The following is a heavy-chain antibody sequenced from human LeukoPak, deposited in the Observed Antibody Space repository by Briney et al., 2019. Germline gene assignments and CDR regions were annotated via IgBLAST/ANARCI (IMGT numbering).Heavy chain of an antibody. V-gene: IGHV3-74*01. J-gene: IGHJ3*02. CDR2: INSDWRST. CDR1: VFTFSNYW. CDR3: VRDRAVSPFPPDAFDM. D-gene: IGHD4-17*01. Sequence: GGSLRLSCAASVFTFSNYWMHWARQAPGKGLVWVSRINSDWRSTKYADSVKGRFTISRDNAKDTLYLQMNSLRAEDTAVYYCVRDRAVSPFPPDAFDMWGQGTMVTVAS.